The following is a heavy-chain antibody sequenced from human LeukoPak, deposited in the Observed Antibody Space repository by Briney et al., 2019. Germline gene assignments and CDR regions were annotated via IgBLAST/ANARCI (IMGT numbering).Heavy chain of an antibody. Sequence: SETLSLTCAVYGGSFSGYYWSWICQPPGKGLEWIGEINHSGSTNYNPSLKSRVTMSVDTSKNQFSLKVSSVTAADTAMYYCARDLYCSGGSCDSGGPYYFDFWGQGTLVTVSS. CDR1: GGSFSGYY. CDR3: ARDLYCSGGSCDSGGPYYFDF. J-gene: IGHJ4*02. D-gene: IGHD2-15*01. CDR2: INHSGST. V-gene: IGHV4-34*01.